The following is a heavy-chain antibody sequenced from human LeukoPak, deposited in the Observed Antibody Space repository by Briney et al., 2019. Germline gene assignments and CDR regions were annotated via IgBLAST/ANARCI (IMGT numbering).Heavy chain of an antibody. J-gene: IGHJ4*02. D-gene: IGHD3-22*01. CDR1: GFTFSSYG. Sequence: GRSLRLSCAASGFTFSSYGMHWVRQAPGKGLEWVAVISYDGSNKYYADSVKGRFTISRDNSKNTLYLQMNSLRAEDTAVYYCANLDNSELDYWGQGTLVTVSS. V-gene: IGHV3-30*18. CDR2: ISYDGSNK. CDR3: ANLDNSELDY.